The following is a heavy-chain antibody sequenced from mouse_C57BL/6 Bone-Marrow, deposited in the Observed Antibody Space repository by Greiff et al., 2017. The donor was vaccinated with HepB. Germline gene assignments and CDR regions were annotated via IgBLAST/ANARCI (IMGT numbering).Heavy chain of an antibody. Sequence: QVQLQQSGAELVRPGTSVKVSCKASGYAFTNYLIEWVKQRPGQGLEWIGVINPGSGGTNYNEKFKAKATLTADKSSSTAYMQLSSLTSEDSAVYFCARSGGDYWGQGTTLTVSS. CDR3: ARSGGDY. V-gene: IGHV1-54*01. CDR2: INPGSGGT. J-gene: IGHJ2*01. D-gene: IGHD3-1*01. CDR1: GYAFTNYL.